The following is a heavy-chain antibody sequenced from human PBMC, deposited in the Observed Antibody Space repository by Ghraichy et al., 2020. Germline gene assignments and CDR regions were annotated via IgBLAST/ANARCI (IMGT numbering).Heavy chain of an antibody. V-gene: IGHV3-7*01. CDR3: AKNIVATGKNLYYYYDMDV. Sequence: GESLNISCAASGFSFSGYWMSWVRQAPGKGLEWVASIKQDGSEKIYVDSVKGRFTISRDNARNSLYLQMNSLRAEDTAMYYCAKNIVATGKNLYYYYDMDVWGQGTTVTVSS. D-gene: IGHD5-12*01. CDR1: GFSFSGYW. J-gene: IGHJ6*02. CDR2: IKQDGSEK.